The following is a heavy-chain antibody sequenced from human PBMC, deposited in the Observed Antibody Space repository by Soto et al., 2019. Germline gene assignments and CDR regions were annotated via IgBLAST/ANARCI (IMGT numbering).Heavy chain of an antibody. Sequence: KTSETLSLTCTVSGGSISSSSYYWVWIRQPPGKGLEWIGSIYYSGSTYYNPSLKSRVTISVDTSKNQFSLKLSSVTAADTAVYYCASTGYIDYYYGMDVWGQGTTVTVSS. CDR3: ASTGYIDYYYGMDV. CDR1: GGSISSSSYY. D-gene: IGHD3-9*01. CDR2: IYYSGST. V-gene: IGHV4-39*07. J-gene: IGHJ6*02.